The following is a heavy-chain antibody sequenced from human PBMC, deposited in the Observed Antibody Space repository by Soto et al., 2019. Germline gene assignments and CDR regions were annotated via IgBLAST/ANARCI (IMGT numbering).Heavy chain of an antibody. V-gene: IGHV1-69*01. CDR3: ARGYSGGYFYAMDV. Sequence: QVQLVQSGAEVKKPGSSVRVSCQASGGTFTTYAFNWVRQPPGHGPEWMGGIIPMYNKGHYEPNILGRVTISAEASTSTAYMELTTVRSEATAVYFCARGYSGGYFYAMDVWGQGTTVTVSS. J-gene: IGHJ6*02. CDR2: IIPMYNKG. CDR1: GGTFTTYA. D-gene: IGHD4-4*01.